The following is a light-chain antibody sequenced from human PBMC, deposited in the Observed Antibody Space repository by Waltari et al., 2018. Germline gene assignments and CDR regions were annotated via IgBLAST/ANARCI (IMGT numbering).Light chain of an antibody. V-gene: IGLV1-51*02. CDR2: ENT. CDR3: GTWDSSLSGAV. Sequence: QSVLTQPPSVSAAPGQRVTIHCSGGSPNIGNNYVSWYRQFPGTAPKLLIYENTERPSGIPGRFSGSKSGTSATLDITGLQAGDEADYYCGTWDSSLSGAVFGGGTHLTVL. CDR1: SPNIGNNY. J-gene: IGLJ7*01.